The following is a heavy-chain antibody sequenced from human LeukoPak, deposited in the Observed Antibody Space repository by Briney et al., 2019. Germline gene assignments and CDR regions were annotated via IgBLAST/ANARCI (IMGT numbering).Heavy chain of an antibody. Sequence: SETLSLTRTVSGGSISSSSYYWGWIRQPPGKGLEWIGNIYYSGSTYYNPSLKSRVTISVDTSKNQFSLKLSSVTAADTAVYYCARDSLRYFDWFLMAESNVLDYWGQGTLVTVSS. J-gene: IGHJ4*02. CDR3: ARDSLRYFDWFLMAESNVLDY. D-gene: IGHD3-9*01. CDR1: GGSISSSSYY. CDR2: IYYSGST. V-gene: IGHV4-39*02.